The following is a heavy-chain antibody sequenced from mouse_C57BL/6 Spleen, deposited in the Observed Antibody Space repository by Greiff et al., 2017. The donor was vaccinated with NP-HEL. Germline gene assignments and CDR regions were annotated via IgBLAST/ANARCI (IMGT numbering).Heavy chain of an antibody. CDR2: INPGSGGT. CDR3: ERGGVGYYGSSYVGFAY. D-gene: IGHD1-1*01. J-gene: IGHJ3*01. Sequence: VQLQQSGAELVRPGTSVKVSCKASGYAFTNYLIEWVKQRPGQGLEWIGVINPGSGGTNYNEKFKGKATLTADKSSSTAYMQLSSLTSEDSVVYVGERGGVGYYGSSYVGFAYWGQGTLVTVSA. V-gene: IGHV1-54*01. CDR1: GYAFTNYL.